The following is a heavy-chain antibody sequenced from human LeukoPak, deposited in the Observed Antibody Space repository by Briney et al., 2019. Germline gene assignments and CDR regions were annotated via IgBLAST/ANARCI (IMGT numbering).Heavy chain of an antibody. CDR1: GDSISSSSYY. V-gene: IGHV4-39*01. D-gene: IGHD5-12*01. CDR2: IYYSGST. Sequence: SETLSLTCTVSGDSISSSSYYWGWVRQPPGKGLEWIGTIYYSGSTFYNPSLKSRVTISIDTSKNQFSLKLSSVTAADTSAYYCATSWGIYSEDYWGQGTLVTVSS. CDR3: ATSWGIYSEDY. J-gene: IGHJ4*02.